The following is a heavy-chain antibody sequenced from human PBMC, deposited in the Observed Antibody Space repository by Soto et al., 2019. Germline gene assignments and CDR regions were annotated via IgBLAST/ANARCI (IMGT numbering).Heavy chain of an antibody. V-gene: IGHV1-69*06. J-gene: IGHJ3*02. CDR1: GGTLSDHG. Sequence: QVQLEQSGAEVKKPGSSVKVSCKASGGTLSDHGVAWLRQAPGQGLEWMGGTIPVFNTAKYAQKFQGRGTVTADKFTNIAYMDLSRLRSEDTAFYFCARGVYGSGNYYTGPSAFDIWGQGTMVIVSS. D-gene: IGHD3-10*01. CDR3: ARGVYGSGNYYTGPSAFDI. CDR2: TIPVFNTA.